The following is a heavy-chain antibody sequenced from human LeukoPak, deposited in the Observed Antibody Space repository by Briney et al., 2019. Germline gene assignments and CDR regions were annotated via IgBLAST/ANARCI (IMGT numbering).Heavy chain of an antibody. D-gene: IGHD2-15*01. CDR2: ISAYNGNT. Sequence: ASVKVSCKASGYTFTSYGISWVRQAPGQGLEWMGWISAYNGNTNYAQKFQGRVTMTTDTSTSTAYMELRSLRSDDTAVYYCARKIAYCSGGSRPGWFDPWGQGTLVTVSS. J-gene: IGHJ5*02. CDR1: GYTFTSYG. CDR3: ARKIAYCSGGSRPGWFDP. V-gene: IGHV1-18*01.